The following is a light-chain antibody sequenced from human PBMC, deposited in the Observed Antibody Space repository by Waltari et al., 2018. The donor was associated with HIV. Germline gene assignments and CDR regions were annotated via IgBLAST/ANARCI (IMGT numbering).Light chain of an antibody. J-gene: IGLJ1*01. CDR2: TNN. CDR1: SSNIGSNY. Sequence: QSVLTQPPSASGTPGQRVTISCSGSSSNIGSNYVYWYQQLPGAAPKLLIYTNNQRPSGVPARFSGSKSGTSASLAITGLRSEDEADYYCATWDDRLSGYVFGTGTKVTVL. V-gene: IGLV1-47*01. CDR3: ATWDDRLSGYV.